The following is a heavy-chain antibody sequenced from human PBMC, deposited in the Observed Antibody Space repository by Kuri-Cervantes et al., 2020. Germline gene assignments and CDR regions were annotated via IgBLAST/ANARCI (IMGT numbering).Heavy chain of an antibody. V-gene: IGHV3-21*03. D-gene: IGHD2-2*01. CDR1: GFTFSSYS. CDR3: ARDSGTSSFYRMDV. CDR2: ISSSSSYI. J-gene: IGHJ6*03. Sequence: LSLSCAASGFTFSSYSMSWVRQAPGKGLEWVSSISSSSSYIYYADSVKGRFTISRDNAKNSLYLQMNSLRAEDTAVYYCARDSGTSSFYRMDVWGKGTTVTVSS.